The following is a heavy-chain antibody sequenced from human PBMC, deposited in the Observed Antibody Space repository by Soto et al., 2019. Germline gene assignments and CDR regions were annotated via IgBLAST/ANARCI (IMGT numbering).Heavy chain of an antibody. CDR1: GDRVSRKSAA. CDR2: TYYRSKWSS. J-gene: IGHJ4*02. V-gene: IGHV6-1*01. Sequence: PSHTLSLTCAISGDRVSRKSAAWLWIRQSPSRGLEWLGRTYYRSKWSSNYAVSVKSRITINPDTSKNQFSLQLRSVTPDDTAMYYCARTGDYLVDDCGQATLVTLSS. D-gene: IGHD7-27*01. CDR3: ARTGDYLVDD.